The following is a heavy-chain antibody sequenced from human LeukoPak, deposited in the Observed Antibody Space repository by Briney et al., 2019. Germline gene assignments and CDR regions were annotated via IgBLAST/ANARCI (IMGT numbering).Heavy chain of an antibody. Sequence: SETLSLTCTVPGGSISSYYWSWIRQPAGKGLEWIGRIYTSGSTNYNPSLKSRVTMSVDTSKNQFSLKLSSVTAADTAVYYCARDLWYDSSGYYYSWYFDLWGRGTLVTVSS. J-gene: IGHJ2*01. CDR1: GGSISSYY. D-gene: IGHD3-22*01. V-gene: IGHV4-4*07. CDR3: ARDLWYDSSGYYYSWYFDL. CDR2: IYTSGST.